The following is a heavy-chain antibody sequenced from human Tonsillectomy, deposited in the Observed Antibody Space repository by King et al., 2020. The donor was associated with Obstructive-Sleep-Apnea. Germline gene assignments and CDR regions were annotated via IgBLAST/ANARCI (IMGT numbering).Heavy chain of an antibody. Sequence: QLVQSGAEVKKPGSSVKVSCKASGGTFSSYAISWVRQATGQGLEWMGGIIPILGIANYAQKFRGRVTITADKSTSTAYMELSSLRSEDTAVYYCARDRRKDIVLMVYASWYFDLWGRGTLVTVSS. CDR3: ARDRRKDIVLMVYASWYFDL. V-gene: IGHV1-69*04. CDR2: IIPILGIA. CDR1: GGTFSSYA. D-gene: IGHD2-8*01. J-gene: IGHJ2*01.